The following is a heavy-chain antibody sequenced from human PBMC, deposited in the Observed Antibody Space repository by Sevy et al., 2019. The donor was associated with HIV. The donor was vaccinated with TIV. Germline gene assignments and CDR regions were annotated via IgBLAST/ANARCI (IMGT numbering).Heavy chain of an antibody. D-gene: IGHD3-16*01. Sequence: GGSLRLSCAASGLTFTTTGMSWVRQAPGKGLEWVAGVTSDGATYYADSVRDRITVSRDNSKNTLYLQLNSLRADDTAVFYCAGGLRTMITDLDYWGQGTLVTVSS. CDR3: AGGLRTMITDLDY. CDR2: VTSDGAT. V-gene: IGHV3-23*01. J-gene: IGHJ4*02. CDR1: GLTFTTTG.